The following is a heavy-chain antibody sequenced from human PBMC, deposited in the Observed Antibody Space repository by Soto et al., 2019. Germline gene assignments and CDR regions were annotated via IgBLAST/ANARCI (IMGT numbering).Heavy chain of an antibody. CDR2: IYYSGTT. Sequence: PSETLSLTCTVSGGSISSGDYYWSWIRQHPGKGLEWIGHIYYSGTTYYNPSLKSRVTISVDTSKNQFSLKLSSVTAADTAVYYCARDGVVRWVYGMDVWGQGTTVT. CDR1: GGSISSGDYY. V-gene: IGHV4-31*03. J-gene: IGHJ6*02. CDR3: ARDGVVRWVYGMDV. D-gene: IGHD3-3*01.